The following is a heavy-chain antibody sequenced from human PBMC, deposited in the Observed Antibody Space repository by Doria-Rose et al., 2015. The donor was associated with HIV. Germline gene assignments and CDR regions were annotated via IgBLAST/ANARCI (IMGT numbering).Heavy chain of an antibody. V-gene: IGHV2-26*01. CDR3: ARIKSSRWYHKYYFDF. J-gene: IGHJ4*02. Sequence: QITLKESGPVLVKPTETLTLTCTVSGVSLSSPGMGVSWIRQPPGKALEWLATIFSDDERSYNTSLKSRLTISRGTSKSQVVLTMTDMDPVDTATYYCARIKSSRWYHKYYFDFWGQGTLVIVSA. CDR1: GVSLSSPGMG. D-gene: IGHD6-13*01. CDR2: IFSDDER.